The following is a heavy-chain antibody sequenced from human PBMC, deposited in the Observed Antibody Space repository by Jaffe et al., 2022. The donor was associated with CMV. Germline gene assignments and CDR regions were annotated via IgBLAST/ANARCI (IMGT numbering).Heavy chain of an antibody. D-gene: IGHD5-18*01. V-gene: IGHV3-23*01. J-gene: IGHJ4*02. CDR3: AKSHGGGYSFPTLDFDY. Sequence: EVQLLESGGGLVQPGESLRLSCAASGFTFSTYAMGWVRQAPGKGLEWVSTITGNGISTFYADSVKGRFTISRDNSKNTLYLQVISLRAEDTAVYYCAKSHGGGYSFPTLDFDYWGQGALVTVSS. CDR2: ITGNGIST. CDR1: GFTFSTYA.